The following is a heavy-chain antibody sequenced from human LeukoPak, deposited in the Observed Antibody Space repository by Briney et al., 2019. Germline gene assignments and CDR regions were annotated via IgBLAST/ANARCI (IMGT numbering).Heavy chain of an antibody. J-gene: IGHJ6*02. D-gene: IGHD6-19*01. CDR3: AKSVAGIYYYYGMDV. CDR2: ISGGGAST. Sequence: GGSLRLSCAASGFTFSSYAMSWVRQAPGKGLEWVSVISGGGASTYYADSVKGRFTISRDNSKNTLNLQMNSLRAEDTAVYYCAKSVAGIYYYYGMDVWGQGTTVTVSS. V-gene: IGHV3-23*01. CDR1: GFTFSSYA.